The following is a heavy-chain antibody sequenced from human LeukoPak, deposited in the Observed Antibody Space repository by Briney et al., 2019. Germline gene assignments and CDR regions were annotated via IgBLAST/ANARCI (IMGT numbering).Heavy chain of an antibody. CDR1: GGSISSYY. CDR3: ARDTGVRGAFDI. Sequence: PSETLSLTCTVSGGSISSYYWSWIRQPPGKGLEWIGYIYYSGSTNYNPSLKSRVTISVDTSKNQFSLKLSSVTAADTAVYYCARDTGVRGAFDIWGQGTMVTVSS. V-gene: IGHV4-59*01. CDR2: IYYSGST. J-gene: IGHJ3*02. D-gene: IGHD3-10*02.